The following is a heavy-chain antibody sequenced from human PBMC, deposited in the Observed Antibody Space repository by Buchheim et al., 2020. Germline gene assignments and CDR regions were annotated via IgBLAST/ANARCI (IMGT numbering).Heavy chain of an antibody. V-gene: IGHV3-74*01. CDR1: GFTFSNYW. D-gene: IGHD3-22*01. J-gene: IGHJ4*02. Sequence: EVQLVESGGGLVQPGGSLRLSCAASGFTFSNYWMHWVRQAPGKGLVWVSRINIDGSSIIYADSVKGRFTISRDNAKDTVFLQMSRLRAEDTAVYYCAREPHDSSGLTYWGQGTL. CDR3: AREPHDSSGLTY. CDR2: INIDGSSI.